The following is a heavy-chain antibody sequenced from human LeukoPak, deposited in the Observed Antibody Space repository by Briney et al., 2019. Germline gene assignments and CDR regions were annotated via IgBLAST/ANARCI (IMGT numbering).Heavy chain of an antibody. CDR3: AKSGGYGLIDY. D-gene: IGHD1-26*01. J-gene: IGHJ4*02. V-gene: IGHV4-39*01. CDR2: IYSSGST. CDR1: GASVSGSPYY. Sequence: PSETLSLTCTVSGASVSGSPYYWGWIRQPPGTGLEWIESIYSSGSTYYNASLQSRVTISIETSKNQISLRLKSVTASDTAMYYCAKSGGYGLIDYWGQGTLVTVSS.